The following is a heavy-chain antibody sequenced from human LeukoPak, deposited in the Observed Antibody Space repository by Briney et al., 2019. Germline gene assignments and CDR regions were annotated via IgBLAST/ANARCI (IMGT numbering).Heavy chain of an antibody. CDR2: IYHSGST. D-gene: IGHD4-17*01. J-gene: IGHJ4*02. CDR3: ARGHDYGDLY. Sequence: SETLSLTCTVSGVSISSSNSYWGWVRQPPGKGLEWIGSIYHSGSTYYNPSLKSRVTISVDTSKNQFSLKLSSVTAADTAVYYCARGHDYGDLYWGQGTLVTVSS. CDR1: GVSISSSNSY. V-gene: IGHV4-39*07.